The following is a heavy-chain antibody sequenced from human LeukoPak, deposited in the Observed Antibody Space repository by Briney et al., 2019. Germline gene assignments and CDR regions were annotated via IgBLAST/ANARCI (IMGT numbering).Heavy chain of an antibody. CDR2: IIPILGIA. CDR1: GGTFSSYT. CDR3: ARGLRLRLGEAFDY. J-gene: IGHJ4*02. V-gene: IGHV1-69*02. Sequence: SVKVSCKASGGTFSSYTISWVRQAPGQGLEWMGRIIPILGIANYAQKFQGRVTITADKSTSTACMELSSLRSEDTAVYYCARGLRLRLGEAFDYWGQGTLVTVSS. D-gene: IGHD3-16*01.